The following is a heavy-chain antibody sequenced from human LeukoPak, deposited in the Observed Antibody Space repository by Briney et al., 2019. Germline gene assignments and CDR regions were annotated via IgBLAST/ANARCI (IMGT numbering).Heavy chain of an antibody. D-gene: IGHD2-8*02. CDR3: ARERVGHCTETGCDAFDI. CDR2: ISSNGDST. CDR1: GFTFSSYA. J-gene: IGHJ3*02. V-gene: IGHV3-64*01. Sequence: GGSLRLSCAASGFTFSSYAVHWVRQAPGKGLEYVSAISSNGDSTYYANSVKGRFTISRDNSKNTLYLQMGSLRVEDMAVYYCARERVGHCTETGCDAFDIWGQGTMVTVSS.